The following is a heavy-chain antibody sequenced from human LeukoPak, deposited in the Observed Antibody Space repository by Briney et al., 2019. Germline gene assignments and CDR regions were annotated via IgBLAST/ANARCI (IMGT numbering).Heavy chain of an antibody. V-gene: IGHV1-69*04. CDR1: GGTFSSYA. D-gene: IGHD2-2*01. CDR2: IIPILGIA. CDR3: ARAGIVVVPAARDNWFDP. J-gene: IGHJ5*02. Sequence: GSSVKVSCKASGGTFSSYAISWVRQAPGQGPEWMGRIIPILGIANYAQKRQGRVTMTTDTSTSTAYMELRSLRSDDTAVYYCARAGIVVVPAARDNWFDPWGQGTLVTVSS.